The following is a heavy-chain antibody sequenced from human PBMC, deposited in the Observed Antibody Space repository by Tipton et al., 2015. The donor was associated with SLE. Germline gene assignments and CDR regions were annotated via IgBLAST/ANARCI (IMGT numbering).Heavy chain of an antibody. Sequence: TLSLTCTVSGDSVSSSNYYWGWIRQPPGKGLEWIGTIFYGESTYYNPSLKSRVTISIDTSKNQFSLKLSSVTAADTAVYYCARGVGSSWAFDCWGQGTLVTVSS. CDR2: IFYGEST. D-gene: IGHD6-13*01. J-gene: IGHJ4*02. CDR3: ARGVGSSWAFDC. V-gene: IGHV4-39*07. CDR1: GDSVSSSNYY.